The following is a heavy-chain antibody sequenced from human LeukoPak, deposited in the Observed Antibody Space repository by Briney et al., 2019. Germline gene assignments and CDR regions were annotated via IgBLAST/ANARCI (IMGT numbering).Heavy chain of an antibody. D-gene: IGHD3-10*01. CDR2: IYYSGST. J-gene: IGHJ4*02. CDR3: ASEGGTYYYGSGSYEH. V-gene: IGHV4-59*01. Sequence: SETLSLTCTVSGGSISSYYWSWIRRPPGKGLEWIGYIYYSGSTNYNPSLKSRVTISVDTSKNQFSLKLSSVTAADTAVYYCASEGGTYYYGSGSYEHWGQGTLVTVSS. CDR1: GGSISSYY.